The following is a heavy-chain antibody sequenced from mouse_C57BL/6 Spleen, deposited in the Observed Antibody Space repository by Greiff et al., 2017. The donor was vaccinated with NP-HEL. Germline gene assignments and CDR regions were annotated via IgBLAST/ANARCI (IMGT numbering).Heavy chain of an antibody. CDR1: GYAFSSSW. CDR3: ARRWNYYDSSYDDC. CDR2: IYPGDGDT. V-gene: IGHV1-82*01. Sequence: QVQLQQSGPELVKPGASVKISCKASGYAFSSSWMNWVKQRPGKGLEWIGRIYPGDGDTNYNGKFTGKATLTADKSSSTAYMQLSSLTSEDSAVYFCARRWNYYDSSYDDCWGQGTTLTVST. J-gene: IGHJ2*01. D-gene: IGHD1-1*01.